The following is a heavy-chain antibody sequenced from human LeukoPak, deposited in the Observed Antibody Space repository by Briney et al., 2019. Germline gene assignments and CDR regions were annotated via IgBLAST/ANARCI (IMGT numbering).Heavy chain of an antibody. CDR2: MNPNSGNT. V-gene: IGHV1-8*02. Sequence: GASVKVSCKASGYTFTGYYMHWVRQAPGQGLEWMGWMNPNSGNTGYAQKFQGRVTMTRNTSISTAYMELSSLRSEDTAVYYCARAIHNTYYYDSSGSMGIWGQGTLVTVSS. CDR1: GYTFTGYY. CDR3: ARAIHNTYYYDSSGSMGI. J-gene: IGHJ4*02. D-gene: IGHD3-22*01.